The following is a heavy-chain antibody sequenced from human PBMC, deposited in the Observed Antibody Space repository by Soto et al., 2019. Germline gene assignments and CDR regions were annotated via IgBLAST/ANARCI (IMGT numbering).Heavy chain of an antibody. Sequence: SETLSLTCTVSGGSISSYYWSWIRQPPGKGLEWIGYIYYSGSTNYNPSLKSRGTISVDTSKNQFSLKLSSVTAADTAVYYCARTGFYDSSGYADYWGQGTLVTDSS. CDR2: IYYSGST. J-gene: IGHJ4*02. V-gene: IGHV4-59*01. D-gene: IGHD3-22*01. CDR3: ARTGFYDSSGYADY. CDR1: GGSISSYY.